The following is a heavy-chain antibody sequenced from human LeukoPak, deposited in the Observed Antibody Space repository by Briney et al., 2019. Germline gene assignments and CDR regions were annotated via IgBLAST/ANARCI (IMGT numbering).Heavy chain of an antibody. CDR2: ISAYNGNT. J-gene: IGHJ3*02. CDR3: ARDPVVVAAIPAGDAFDI. Sequence: GASVKVSCKASGYTFTSYGISWVRQAPGQGLEWMGWISAYNGNTNYARKLQGRVTMTTDTSTSTAYMELRSLRSDDTAVYYCARDPVVVAAIPAGDAFDIWGQGTMVTVSS. V-gene: IGHV1-18*01. CDR1: GYTFTSYG. D-gene: IGHD2-15*01.